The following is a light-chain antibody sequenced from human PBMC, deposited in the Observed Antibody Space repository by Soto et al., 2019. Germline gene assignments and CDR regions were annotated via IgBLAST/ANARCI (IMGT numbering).Light chain of an antibody. CDR2: EAS. J-gene: IGLJ1*01. V-gene: IGLV2-23*01. Sequence: HSALTQPASVSGSPGQSITISCTGTTSDIGSYNLVSWYQQHPGKVPKIIIYEASKRPSGAPYRFSGSKSGNTASLTISRLQAEDEADYYCCSHAGSSTWVFGTGTKLTVL. CDR3: CSHAGSSTWV. CDR1: TSDIGSYNL.